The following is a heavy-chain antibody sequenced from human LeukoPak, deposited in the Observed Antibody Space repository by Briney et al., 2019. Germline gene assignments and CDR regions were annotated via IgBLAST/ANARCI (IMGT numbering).Heavy chain of an antibody. J-gene: IGHJ5*02. CDR1: GYTFTGYY. V-gene: IGHV1-2*02. D-gene: IGHD3-10*01. CDR2: INPNSGGT. CDR3: AKDDGEVREPDSP. Sequence: ASVKVSCKASGYTFTGYYMHWVRQAPGQGLEWMGWINPNSGGTNYAQKFQGRVTMTRDTSISTAYMELSRLRSDDTAVYYCAKDDGEVREPDSPWGQGTLVTVSS.